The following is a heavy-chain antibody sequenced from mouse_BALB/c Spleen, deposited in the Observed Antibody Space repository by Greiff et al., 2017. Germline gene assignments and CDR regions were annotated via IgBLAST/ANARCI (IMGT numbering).Heavy chain of an antibody. V-gene: IGHV5-12-1*01. Sequence: EVMLVESGGGLVKPGGSLKLSCAASGFAFSSYDMSWVRQTPEKRLEWVAYISSGGGSTYYPDTVKGRFTISRDNAKNTLYLQMSSLKSEDTAMYYCARRRYGFDYWGQGTTLTVSS. D-gene: IGHD2-14*01. CDR2: ISSGGGST. CDR3: ARRRYGFDY. CDR1: GFAFSSYD. J-gene: IGHJ2*01.